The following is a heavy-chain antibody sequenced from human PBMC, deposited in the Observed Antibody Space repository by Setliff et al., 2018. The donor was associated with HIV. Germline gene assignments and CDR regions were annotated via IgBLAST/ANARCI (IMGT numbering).Heavy chain of an antibody. J-gene: IGHJ4*02. CDR2: INPKSDGT. CDR1: GYSFTDYY. D-gene: IGHD1-26*01. CDR3: ARGGAVDY. Sequence: ASVKVSCKASGYSFTDYYIHWVRQAPGQGLEWMGWINPKSDGTNYAQKFQGWITMTRDTSISTASMELSSLRSEDTAVYYCARGGAVDYWGQGTLVTVSS. V-gene: IGHV1-2*04.